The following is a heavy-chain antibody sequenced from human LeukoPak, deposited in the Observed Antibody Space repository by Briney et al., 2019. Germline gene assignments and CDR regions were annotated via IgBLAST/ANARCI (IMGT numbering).Heavy chain of an antibody. D-gene: IGHD6-13*01. CDR2: INHSGGT. CDR3: ARAYSRAFDY. V-gene: IGHV4-34*01. J-gene: IGHJ4*02. CDR1: GGSFSGYY. Sequence: SETLSLTCAVYGGSFSGYYWSWIRQPPGKGLEWIGEINHSGGTNYNPSLKSRVTISVDTSKNQFSLKLSSVTAADTAVYYCARAYSRAFDYWGQGTLVTVSS.